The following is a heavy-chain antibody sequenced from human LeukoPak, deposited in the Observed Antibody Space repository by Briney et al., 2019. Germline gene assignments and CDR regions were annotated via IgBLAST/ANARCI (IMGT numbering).Heavy chain of an antibody. CDR1: GYTFTSYD. Sequence: GASVKVSCKASGYTFTSYDINWVRQATGQGLEWMGWMNPNSGNTGYAQKFQGRVTMTRNTSISTAYMELSSLRSEDTAVYYCARASKDSSGWYYRTPPLDAFDIWGQGTMVTVSS. CDR3: ARASKDSSGWYYRTPPLDAFDI. J-gene: IGHJ3*02. CDR2: MNPNSGNT. V-gene: IGHV1-8*01. D-gene: IGHD6-19*01.